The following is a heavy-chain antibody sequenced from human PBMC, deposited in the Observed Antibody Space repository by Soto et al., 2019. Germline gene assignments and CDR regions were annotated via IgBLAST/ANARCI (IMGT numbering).Heavy chain of an antibody. CDR1: GGSISSSSYY. CDR2: IYYSGST. V-gene: IGHV4-39*01. Sequence: PSETLSLTCTVSGGSISSSSYYWGWIRQPPGKGLEWIGSIYYSGSTYYNPSLKSRVTISVDTSKNQFSLKLSSVTAADTAVYYCARLSVSSSWSFDYWGQGTLVTVSS. D-gene: IGHD6-13*01. J-gene: IGHJ4*02. CDR3: ARLSVSSSWSFDY.